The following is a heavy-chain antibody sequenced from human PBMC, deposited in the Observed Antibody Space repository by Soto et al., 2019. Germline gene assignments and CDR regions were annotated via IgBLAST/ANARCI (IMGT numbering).Heavy chain of an antibody. J-gene: IGHJ6*02. Sequence: EVQLVESGGGLVQPGGSLRLSCAASGFTFSSYDMHWVRQATGKGLEWVSAIGTAGDTYYPGSVKGRFTISRENAKNSLYLQMNSLRAEDTAVYYCARARVDDSSGYLTAYYYYYGMDVWGQGTTVTVSS. CDR1: GFTFSSYD. CDR3: ARARVDDSSGYLTAYYYYYGMDV. V-gene: IGHV3-13*01. D-gene: IGHD3-22*01. CDR2: IGTAGDT.